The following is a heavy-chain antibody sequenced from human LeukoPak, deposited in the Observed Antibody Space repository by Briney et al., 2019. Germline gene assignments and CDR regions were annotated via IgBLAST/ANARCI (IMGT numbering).Heavy chain of an antibody. CDR2: IYYSGST. Sequence: PSETLSLTCTVSGGSISSYYWSWIRQPPGKGLEWIGYIYYSGSTNYNPSLKSRVTISVDTSKNQFSLKLSSVTAADTAVYYCARQKGGSYYVFDYWGQGTLVTVSS. CDR1: GGSISSYY. CDR3: ARQKGGSYYVFDY. V-gene: IGHV4-59*08. J-gene: IGHJ4*02. D-gene: IGHD1-26*01.